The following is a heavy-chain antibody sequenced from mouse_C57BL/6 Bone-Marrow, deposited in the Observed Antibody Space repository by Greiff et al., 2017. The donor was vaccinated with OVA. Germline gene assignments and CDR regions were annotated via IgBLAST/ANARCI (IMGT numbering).Heavy chain of an antibody. D-gene: IGHD1-1*01. V-gene: IGHV5-6*02. Sequence: EVKLVESGGDLVKPGGSLKLSCAASGFTFSSYGMSWVRQTPDKRLEWVGTISSGGSYTYYPDSVKGRFTISRDNAKNTLYLQMSSLKSEDTAMYYCSRRVITTVVAPWYFDVWGTGTTVTVSS. CDR2: ISSGGSYT. CDR3: SRRVITTVVAPWYFDV. J-gene: IGHJ1*03. CDR1: GFTFSSYG.